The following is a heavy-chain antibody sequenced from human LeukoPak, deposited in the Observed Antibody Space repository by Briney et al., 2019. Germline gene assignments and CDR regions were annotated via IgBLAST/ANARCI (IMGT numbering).Heavy chain of an antibody. Sequence: GGSLRLSCAASGFTFDIYGVNWIRQAPGKGLEWVSDISSGSSPKYYADSVRGRFTISRDNAKKSLYLQMNSLRVEDTAVYYCARGDDGAYWGQGTLVTVSS. V-gene: IGHV3-48*04. CDR1: GFTFDIYG. J-gene: IGHJ4*02. D-gene: IGHD3-16*01. CDR3: ARGDDGAY. CDR2: ISSGSSPK.